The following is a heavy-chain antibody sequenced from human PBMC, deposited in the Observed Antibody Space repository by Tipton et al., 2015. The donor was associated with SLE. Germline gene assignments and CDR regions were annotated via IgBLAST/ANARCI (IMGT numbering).Heavy chain of an antibody. V-gene: IGHV3-23*01. J-gene: IGHJ4*02. D-gene: IGHD2-8*02. Sequence: SLRLSCAASGFTFSSDAMSWVRQAPGKGLEWVSGISGSGGSTYYADSVKGRFTISRDNSKNTLYLQMNSLRAEDTAVYYCAKDPSVTGGVCCYYFDYWGQGALFPVSS. CDR1: GFTFSSDA. CDR3: AKDPSVTGGVCCYYFDY. CDR2: ISGSGGST.